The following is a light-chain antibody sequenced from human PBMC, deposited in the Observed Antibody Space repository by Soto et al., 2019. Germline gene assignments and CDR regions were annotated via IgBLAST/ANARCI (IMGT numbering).Light chain of an antibody. CDR2: EGS. J-gene: IGLJ1*01. Sequence: QSALTQPASVFGSPGQSITFSCTGTNSDVGSYHLVSWYQQHPGKAPKVLIFEGSRRPSGVSNRFSGSKSGNTASLTISGLQAEDEADYYCCSYAGNSAYVFGTGTKVTVL. V-gene: IGLV2-23*01. CDR3: CSYAGNSAYV. CDR1: NSDVGSYHL.